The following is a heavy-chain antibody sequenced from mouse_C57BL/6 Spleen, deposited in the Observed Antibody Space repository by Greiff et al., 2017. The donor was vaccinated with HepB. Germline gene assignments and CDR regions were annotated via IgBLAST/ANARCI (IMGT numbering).Heavy chain of an antibody. V-gene: IGHV14-2*01. J-gene: IGHJ2*01. Sequence: VHVKQSGAELVKPGASVKLSCTASGFNIKDYYMPWVKHRTEQGLEWIGRIDPEDGENKYAPKFQGKATITADTSSNTAYLQLSSLTSEDTAVYYCARGEDQAPFDYWGQGTTLTVSS. D-gene: IGHD3-2*02. CDR3: ARGEDQAPFDY. CDR1: GFNIKDYY. CDR2: IDPEDGEN.